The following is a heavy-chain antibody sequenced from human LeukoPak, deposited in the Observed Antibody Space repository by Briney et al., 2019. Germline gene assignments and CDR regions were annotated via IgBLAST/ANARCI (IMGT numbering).Heavy chain of an antibody. J-gene: IGHJ4*02. CDR2: IKSKTDGGTT. V-gene: IGHV3-15*01. Sequence: GGSLRLSCAASGFTFSNAWMSWVRQAPGKGLEWVGRIKSKTDGGTTDYAAPVKGRFTISRDDSKNTLYLQMNSLKTEDTAVYYCAREADDGVYYFDYWGQGTLVTVSS. CDR3: AREADDGVYYFDY. CDR1: GFTFSNAW. D-gene: IGHD5-24*01.